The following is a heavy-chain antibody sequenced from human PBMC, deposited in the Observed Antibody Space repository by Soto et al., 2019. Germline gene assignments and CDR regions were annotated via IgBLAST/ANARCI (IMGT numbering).Heavy chain of an antibody. Sequence: GESLKISCAASGFTFSSYAMSWVRQAPGKGLEWVSAISGSGGSTYYADSVKGRFTISRDNSKNTLYLQMNSLRAEDTAVYYCAKGFRIAARRSGFDYWGQGTLVTVSS. CDR3: AKGFRIAARRSGFDY. J-gene: IGHJ4*02. D-gene: IGHD6-6*01. CDR2: ISGSGGST. CDR1: GFTFSSYA. V-gene: IGHV3-23*01.